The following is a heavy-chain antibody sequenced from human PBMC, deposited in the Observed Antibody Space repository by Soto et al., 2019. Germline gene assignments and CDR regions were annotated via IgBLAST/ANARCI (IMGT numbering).Heavy chain of an antibody. CDR3: ASNPRITMVRGVIITREENYYYGMDV. Sequence: SVKVSCKASGGTFSSYAISWVRQAPGQGXEWMGGIIPIFGTANYAQKFQGRVTITADESTSTAYMELSSLRSEDTAVYYCASNPRITMVRGVIITREENYYYGMDVWGQGTTVTVSS. CDR2: IIPIFGTA. CDR1: GGTFSSYA. D-gene: IGHD3-10*01. J-gene: IGHJ6*02. V-gene: IGHV1-69*13.